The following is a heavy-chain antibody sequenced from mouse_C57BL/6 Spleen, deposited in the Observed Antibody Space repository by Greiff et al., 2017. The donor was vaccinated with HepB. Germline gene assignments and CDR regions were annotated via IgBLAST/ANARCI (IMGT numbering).Heavy chain of an antibody. CDR2: IWRGGST. CDR1: GFSLTSYG. D-gene: IGHD3-3*01. Sequence: VQLQQSGPGLVQPSQSLSITCTVSGFSLTSYGVHWVRQSPGKGLEWLGVIWRGGSTDYNAAFMSRLSITKDNSKSQVFFKMNSLQADDTAIYYCAKGGGTGGYAMDYWGQGTSVTVSS. V-gene: IGHV2-5*01. J-gene: IGHJ4*01. CDR3: AKGGGTGGYAMDY.